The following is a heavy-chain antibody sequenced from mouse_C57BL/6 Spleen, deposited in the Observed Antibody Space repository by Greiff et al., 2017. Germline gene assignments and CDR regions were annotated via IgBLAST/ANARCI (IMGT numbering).Heavy chain of an antibody. V-gene: IGHV1-59*01. CDR2: IDPSDSYT. CDR1: GYTFTSYW. J-gene: IGHJ2*01. CDR3: AREGVCSNYERGDY. D-gene: IGHD2-5*01. Sequence: QVQLQQPGAELVRPGTSVTLSCKASGYTFTSYWMHWVKQRPGQGLEWIGVIDPSDSYTNYNQKFKGQATLTVDSSSSTAYMQLSSLTSEDSAVYYCAREGVCSNYERGDYWGQGTTLTVSS.